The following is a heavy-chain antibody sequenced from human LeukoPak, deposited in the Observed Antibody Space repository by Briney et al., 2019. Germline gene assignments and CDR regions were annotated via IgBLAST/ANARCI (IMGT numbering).Heavy chain of an antibody. Sequence: SDTLSLTCAVSGYSITSSSWWGWIRQPPGKGLEWIGYIYHSGTTYYNPSLQSRVTMSVDTSKNQYSLKLSSVTAVDTAVYYCARKENVYYYFDYWGQGTLVTVSS. CDR3: ARKENVYYYFDY. V-gene: IGHV4-28*01. D-gene: IGHD3-10*01. CDR2: IYHSGTT. J-gene: IGHJ4*02. CDR1: GYSITSSSW.